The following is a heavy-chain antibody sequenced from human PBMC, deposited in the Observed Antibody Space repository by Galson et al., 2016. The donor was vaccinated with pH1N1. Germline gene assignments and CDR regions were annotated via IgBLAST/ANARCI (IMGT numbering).Heavy chain of an antibody. D-gene: IGHD3-10*01. CDR2: ISGSDTTI. J-gene: IGHJ3*01. Sequence: LRLSCAASGFPFSHYYMGWIRQAPGKGLEWISYISGSDTTIYYADSVRGRFTISRDNAQNLLYLHMNGLRAEDTAVYYCARDHFGWAFDVWGQGTMVTVSP. CDR3: ARDHFGWAFDV. V-gene: IGHV3-11*01. CDR1: GFPFSHYY.